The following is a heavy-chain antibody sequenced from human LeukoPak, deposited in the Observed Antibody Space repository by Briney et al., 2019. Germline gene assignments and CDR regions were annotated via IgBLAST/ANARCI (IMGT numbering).Heavy chain of an antibody. Sequence: EVSVKVSCKASGYTFTGYYMHWVRQAPGQGLEWMGWINPNSGGTSYAQKLQGRVTMTRDTSISTAYLELSRLRSDDTAVYYCARGLSYDILTDYVYWGRGTLVTVS. D-gene: IGHD3-9*01. CDR2: INPNSGGT. CDR3: ARGLSYDILTDYVY. CDR1: GYTFTGYY. V-gene: IGHV1-2*02. J-gene: IGHJ4*02.